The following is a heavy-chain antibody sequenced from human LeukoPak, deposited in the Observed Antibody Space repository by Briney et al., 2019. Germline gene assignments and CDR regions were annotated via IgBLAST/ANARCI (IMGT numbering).Heavy chain of an antibody. V-gene: IGHV3-9*03. CDR3: ARDRFRYCSGAYCSHFEF. CDR2: INWNSGTI. J-gene: IGHJ4*02. D-gene: IGHD2-15*01. CDR1: GFIFDDYA. Sequence: GRSLRLSCAASGFIFDDYAMHWVRQAPGKGLEWVSGINWNSGTIGYADSVKGRFTISRDNAKNSLYLQMNSLRDDDMAFYYCARDRFRYCSGAYCSHFEFWGQGTLVSVSS.